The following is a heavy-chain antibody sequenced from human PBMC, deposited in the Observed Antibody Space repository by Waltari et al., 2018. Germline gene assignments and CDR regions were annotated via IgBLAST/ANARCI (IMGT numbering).Heavy chain of an antibody. Sequence: EVQLVESGGGLVQPGRSLRLSCTASGFTFGDYAMSWVRQAPGKGLEWVGFIRSKAYGGTTEYAASVKGRFTISRDDSKSIAYLQMNSLKTEDTAVYYCARPLLYYYYYMDVWGKGTTVTVSS. CDR3: ARPLLYYYYYMDV. V-gene: IGHV3-49*04. CDR2: IRSKAYGGTT. CDR1: GFTFGDYA. J-gene: IGHJ6*03.